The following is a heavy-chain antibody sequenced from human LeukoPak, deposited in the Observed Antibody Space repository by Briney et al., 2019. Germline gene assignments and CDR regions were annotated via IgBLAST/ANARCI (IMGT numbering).Heavy chain of an antibody. Sequence: GASVKVSCKASGYTFTGYYMHWVRQAPGQGLEWMGWINPNSGGTNYAQKFQGRVTMTRDTSISTAYMELSRLRSDDTAVYYCARSRPLSSSWPLSIDYWGQGTLVTVSS. CDR2: INPNSGGT. V-gene: IGHV1-2*02. CDR1: GYTFTGYY. D-gene: IGHD6-13*01. CDR3: ARSRPLSSSWPLSIDY. J-gene: IGHJ4*02.